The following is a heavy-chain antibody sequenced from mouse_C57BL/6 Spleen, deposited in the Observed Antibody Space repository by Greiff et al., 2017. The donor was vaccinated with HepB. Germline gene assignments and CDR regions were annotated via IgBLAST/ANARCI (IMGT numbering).Heavy chain of an antibody. CDR1: GYAFSSYW. J-gene: IGHJ2*01. Sequence: VKLQESGAELVKPGASVKISCKASGYAFSSYWMNWVKQRPGKGLEWIGQIYPGDGDTNYNGKFKGKATLTADKSSSTAYMQLSSLTSEDSAVYFCARNRYGSSLDYWGQGTTLTVSS. D-gene: IGHD1-1*01. V-gene: IGHV1-80*01. CDR2: IYPGDGDT. CDR3: ARNRYGSSLDY.